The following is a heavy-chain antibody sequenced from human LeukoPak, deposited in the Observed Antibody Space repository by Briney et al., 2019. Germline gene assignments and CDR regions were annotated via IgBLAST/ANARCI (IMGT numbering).Heavy chain of an antibody. V-gene: IGHV3-48*01. J-gene: IGHJ4*02. CDR2: ISSSSSTI. CDR3: ARTRSFDY. D-gene: IGHD1-14*01. Sequence: GGSLRLACAASGITFSTYSMNWVRQAPGKGLEWVSYISSSSSTIYYADSVKGRFTISRDNAKNSLYLQMNSLRAEDTAVYCCARTRSFDYWGQGTLVTVSS. CDR1: GITFSTYS.